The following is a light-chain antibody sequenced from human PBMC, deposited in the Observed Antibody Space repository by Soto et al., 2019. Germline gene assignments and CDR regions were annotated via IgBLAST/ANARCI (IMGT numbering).Light chain of an antibody. CDR2: GES. V-gene: IGKV3-15*01. CDR1: QGINSN. CDR3: QQYNNWPLT. Sequence: EILKTQSPATLSLSPGERATVSCRASQGINSNLAWYQQNPGQAPRLLLYGESTRAPGVPARFGGSGSGTEFTLTISSLQSEDFAVYYCQQYNNWPLTFGQGTKVEIK. J-gene: IGKJ1*01.